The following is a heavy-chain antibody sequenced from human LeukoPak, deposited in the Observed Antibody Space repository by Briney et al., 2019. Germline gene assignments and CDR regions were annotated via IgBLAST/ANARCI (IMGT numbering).Heavy chain of an antibody. V-gene: IGHV5-51*01. CDR3: ARHPEMATIFSYQY. J-gene: IGHJ4*02. D-gene: IGHD5-24*01. CDR2: IYPGDSDT. Sequence: GESLKISCQGSGYTFTSYWIGWVRQMPGKGLECMGIIYPGDSDTRYSPSFQGQVTISADKSSSTPYLQWSSLKASDTAMYYCARHPEMATIFSYQYWGQGALVTVSS. CDR1: GYTFTSYW.